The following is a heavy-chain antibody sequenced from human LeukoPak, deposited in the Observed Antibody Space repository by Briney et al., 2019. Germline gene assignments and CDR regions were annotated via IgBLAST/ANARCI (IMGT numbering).Heavy chain of an antibody. Sequence: PSETLSLTCTVSGDSISRYYGSWIRQPPGKGLEWIGYIYYSGSTNYNPSLKSRVTISVGTSKNQFSLKLSSVTAADTAVYYCARHKAYCGGDCYLDYWGQGTLVTVSS. V-gene: IGHV4-59*08. J-gene: IGHJ4*02. CDR3: ARHKAYCGGDCYLDY. CDR1: GDSISRYY. D-gene: IGHD2-21*02. CDR2: IYYSGST.